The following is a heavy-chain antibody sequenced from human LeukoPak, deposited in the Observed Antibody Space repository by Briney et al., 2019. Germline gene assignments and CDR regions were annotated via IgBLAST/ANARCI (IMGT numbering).Heavy chain of an antibody. CDR1: GGSISSSSYY. V-gene: IGHV4-39*01. J-gene: IGHJ5*02. CDR2: IYYSGST. D-gene: IGHD6-19*01. CDR3: ARQGSVAVAPAWFDP. Sequence: SETLSLTCTVSGGSISSSSYYWGWIRQPPGKGLEWIGSIYYSGSTYYNPSRKSRVTISVDSSKNQFSLKLSSVTAADAAVYYCARQGSVAVAPAWFDPWGQGTLVTVSS.